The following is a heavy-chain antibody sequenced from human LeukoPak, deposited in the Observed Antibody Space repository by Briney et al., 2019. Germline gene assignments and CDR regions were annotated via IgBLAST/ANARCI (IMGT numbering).Heavy chain of an antibody. CDR3: ARVAGYCSSTSNCYFDY. J-gene: IGHJ4*02. V-gene: IGHV3-21*01. Sequence: GGSLRVSCAASGFTFSSYTMSWVRQAPGKGLEWASSISSTSTYTYYADSVKGRFTISRDNAKNSLYLQMNSPRAEDTAVYYCARVAGYCSSTSNCYFDYWGQGTLVTVPS. CDR2: ISSTSTYT. CDR1: GFTFSSYT. D-gene: IGHD2/OR15-2a*01.